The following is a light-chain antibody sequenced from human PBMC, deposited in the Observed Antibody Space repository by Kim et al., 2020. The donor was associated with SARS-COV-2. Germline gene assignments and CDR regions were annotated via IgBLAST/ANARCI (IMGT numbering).Light chain of an antibody. CDR3: QTWGSGVRV. CDR1: IGHSTYG. J-gene: IGLJ3*02. Sequence: ASVKVTCTLTIGHSTYGIAWHQQQPEKGPRYLMKVKSDGSHTKGDGIPDRFSGSSSGAERYLSISSLQPEDEADYYCQTWGSGVRVFGGGTQLTVL. CDR2: VKSDGSH. V-gene: IGLV4-69*01.